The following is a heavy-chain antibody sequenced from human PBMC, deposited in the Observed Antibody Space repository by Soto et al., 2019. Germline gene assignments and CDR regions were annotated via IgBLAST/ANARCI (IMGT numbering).Heavy chain of an antibody. CDR3: AKTRGSMIYAISVYGMYV. J-gene: IGHJ6*02. Sequence: GASLKISCAASGFSFSSFAMNWVRQAPGKGLEWVSIISGSADSTFYADSVKGRFTISRDNSKSTLYLQINSLRAEDTAVYYCAKTRGSMIYAISVYGMYVCGQVTKVIVSS. V-gene: IGHV3-23*01. CDR2: ISGSADST. D-gene: IGHD2-8*01. CDR1: GFSFSSFA.